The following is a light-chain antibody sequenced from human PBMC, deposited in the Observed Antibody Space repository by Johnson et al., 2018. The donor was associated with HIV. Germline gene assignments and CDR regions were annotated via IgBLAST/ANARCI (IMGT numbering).Light chain of an antibody. CDR3: GTWDSSLSAGGV. J-gene: IGLJ1*01. CDR2: ENN. Sequence: QSVLTQSPSVSAAPGQKVTISCSGSSSNIGSNYVSWYQQFPGAAPKLLIYENNKRPSGIPDRFSGSKSGTSATLGITGLQTGDEADYYCGTWDSSLSAGGVFGTGTKVTVL. V-gene: IGLV1-51*02. CDR1: SSNIGSNY.